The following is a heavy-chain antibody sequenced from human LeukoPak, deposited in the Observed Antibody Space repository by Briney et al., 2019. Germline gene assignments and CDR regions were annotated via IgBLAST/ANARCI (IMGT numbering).Heavy chain of an antibody. CDR1: GYTFTAYY. CDR2: INPNSGGT. CDR3: ARVIRYFDSLDY. V-gene: IGHV1-2*02. J-gene: IGHJ4*02. Sequence: ASVKVSCKASGYTFTAYYMHWVRQAPGQGLEWMGWINPNSGGTNYAQKFQGRVTMTRDTSISTAYMELSRLRSDDTAVYYCARVIRYFDSLDYWGQGTLVTVFS. D-gene: IGHD3-9*01.